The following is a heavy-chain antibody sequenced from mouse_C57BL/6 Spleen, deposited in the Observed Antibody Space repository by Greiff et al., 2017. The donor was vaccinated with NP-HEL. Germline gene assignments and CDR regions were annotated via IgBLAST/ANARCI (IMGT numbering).Heavy chain of an antibody. J-gene: IGHJ3*01. CDR1: GFNIKDDY. Sequence: VQLKQSGAELVRPGASVKLSCTASGFNIKDDYMHWVKQRPEQGLEWIGWIDPENGDTEYASKFQGKATITADTSSNTAYLQLSSLTSEDTAVYYCTGYGPAWFAYWGQGTLVTVSA. V-gene: IGHV14-4*01. CDR2: IDPENGDT. D-gene: IGHD2-10*02. CDR3: TGYGPAWFAY.